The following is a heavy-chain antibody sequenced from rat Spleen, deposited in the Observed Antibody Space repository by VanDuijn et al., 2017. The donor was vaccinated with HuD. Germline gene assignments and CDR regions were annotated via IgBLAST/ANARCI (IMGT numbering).Heavy chain of an antibody. J-gene: IGHJ2*01. V-gene: IGHV5-29*01. CDR2: ISYDGSST. D-gene: IGHD1-11*01. CDR3: TRDGAYGNYFDY. Sequence: EVQLVESGGGLVQPGRSLKLSCAASGFIFSNYDMAWVRQAPTKGLEWVATISYDGSSTYYRDSVKGRFTVSRDNAKSTVLLQMDGLRYEDTATYYFTRDGAYGNYFDYWGQGVMVTVSS. CDR1: GFIFSNYD.